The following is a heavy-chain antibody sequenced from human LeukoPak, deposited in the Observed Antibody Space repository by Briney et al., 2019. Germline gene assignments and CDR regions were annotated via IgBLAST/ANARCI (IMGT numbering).Heavy chain of an antibody. Sequence: SGALSLTCLVSGVSISSSIPYWGGTPHPPGKGREWSGSIYYTGNTYYNASLKSRVTISIDTSKNQISLRLTSVTATDTAMYYCARQTGSGLFTLPGGQGTLVTVSS. CDR2: IYYTGNT. CDR1: GVSISSSIPY. J-gene: IGHJ4*02. CDR3: ARQTGSGLFTLP. V-gene: IGHV4-39*01. D-gene: IGHD3/OR15-3a*01.